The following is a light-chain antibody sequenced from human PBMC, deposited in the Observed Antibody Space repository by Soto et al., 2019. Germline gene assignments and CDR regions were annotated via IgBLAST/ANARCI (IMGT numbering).Light chain of an antibody. Sequence: QSALTQPPSVSGSPGQSVTISCTGTSSDVGSYNRVSWFQQPPGTAPKLLIYEVSNRPSGVPDRFSGSKSGKTASLTISGLQAEDEADYYCSSYTSSSTYVFGTGTQLTVL. V-gene: IGLV2-18*02. CDR1: SSDVGSYNR. J-gene: IGLJ1*01. CDR2: EVS. CDR3: SSYTSSSTYV.